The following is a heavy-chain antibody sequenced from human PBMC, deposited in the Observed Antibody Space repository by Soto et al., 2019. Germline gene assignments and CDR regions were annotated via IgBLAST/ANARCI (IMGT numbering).Heavy chain of an antibody. V-gene: IGHV3-23*01. CDR3: AKAKNDYNWDNRPPFDY. CDR1: GFTLRNYA. J-gene: IGHJ4*02. D-gene: IGHD1-20*01. Sequence: TVGSLRLSCEAPGFTLRNYAMTWVREAPGKGLDWVSLISANDVGTYYAESVKTRFTISTDQSRNTVYLQMDSLRADDTAIYYCAKAKNDYNWDNRPPFDYWGQGTLVTVSS. CDR2: ISANDVGT.